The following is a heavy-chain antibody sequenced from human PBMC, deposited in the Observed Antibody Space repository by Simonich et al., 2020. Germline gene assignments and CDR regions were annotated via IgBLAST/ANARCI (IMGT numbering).Heavy chain of an antibody. CDR1: GYSISSGYY. J-gene: IGHJ6*02. Sequence: QVQLQESGPGLVKPSETLSLTCAVSGYSISSGYYWGWIRQPPGKGLEWIVSIYHGGSTYYNPSLKSRVTISVDTSKNQFSLKLSSVTAADTAVYYCARVGYSNYYYYGMDVWGQGTTVTVSS. V-gene: IGHV4-38-2*01. CDR3: ARVGYSNYYYYGMDV. CDR2: IYHGGST. D-gene: IGHD6-13*01.